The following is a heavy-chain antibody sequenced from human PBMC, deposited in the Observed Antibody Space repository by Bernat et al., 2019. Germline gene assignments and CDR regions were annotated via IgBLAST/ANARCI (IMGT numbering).Heavy chain of an antibody. V-gene: IGHV4-34*01. CDR2: INHSGST. D-gene: IGHD3-9*01. CDR3: ARDQSPYYDILTVPMKYNWFDP. CDR1: GGSFSGYY. Sequence: QVQLQQWGAGLLKPSETLSLTCAVYGGSFSGYYWSWIRQPPGKGLEWIGEINHSGSTNYNPSLKSRVTISVDTSKNQFSLKLSSVTAADTAVYYCARDQSPYYDILTVPMKYNWFDPWGQGTLVTVSS. J-gene: IGHJ5*02.